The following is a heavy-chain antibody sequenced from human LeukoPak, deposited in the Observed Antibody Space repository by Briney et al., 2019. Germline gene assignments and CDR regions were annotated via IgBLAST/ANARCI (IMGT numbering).Heavy chain of an antibody. Sequence: SQTLSLTCAVYGGSFSGYYWSWIRQPPGKGLEWIGEINHSGSTNYNPSLKSRVTISVDTPKNQFSLKLSSVTAADTAVYYCARGVTTYYWGQGTLVTVSS. CDR3: ARGVTTYY. J-gene: IGHJ4*02. V-gene: IGHV4-34*01. D-gene: IGHD4-17*01. CDR1: GGSFSGYY. CDR2: INHSGST.